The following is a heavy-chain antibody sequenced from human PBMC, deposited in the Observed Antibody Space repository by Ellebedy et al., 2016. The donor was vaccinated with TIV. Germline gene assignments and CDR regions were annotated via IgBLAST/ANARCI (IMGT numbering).Heavy chain of an antibody. CDR1: GFTFSDYH. Sequence: PSETLSLTCAASGFTFSDYHMNRVRQSPGTGLEWVSHISSNSSIIYYADSVKGRFTISRDNAKNSLYLQMNSLRAEDTAVYYCARDRWGGLPDVWGQGTTVTVSS. J-gene: IGHJ6*02. D-gene: IGHD2-15*01. V-gene: IGHV3-48*04. CDR2: ISSNSSII. CDR3: ARDRWGGLPDV.